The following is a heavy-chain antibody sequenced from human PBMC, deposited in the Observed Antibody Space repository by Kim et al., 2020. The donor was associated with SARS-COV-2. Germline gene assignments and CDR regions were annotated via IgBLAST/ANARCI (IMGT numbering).Heavy chain of an antibody. D-gene: IGHD1-1*01. V-gene: IGHV3-23*01. CDR1: GFTFSNYA. Sequence: GGSLRLSCAASGFTFSNYAMNWVRQAPGKGLEWVSAISASGGSTYYADSVKGRFTISRDNSKNTLDLQMNSLRAEDTALYFCAKPSAGTTPPYFFDCWGQRTLVTVSS. CDR2: ISASGGST. J-gene: IGHJ4*02. CDR3: AKPSAGTTPPYFFDC.